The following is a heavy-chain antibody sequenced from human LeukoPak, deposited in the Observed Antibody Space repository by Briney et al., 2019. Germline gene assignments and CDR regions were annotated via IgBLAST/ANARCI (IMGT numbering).Heavy chain of an antibody. D-gene: IGHD6-19*01. Sequence: ASVKVSCKASGYIFTSYAMHWVRQALGQRLEWMGWINAGNGNTKYSQKFQGRVTITRDTSASTSYMELSSLRSEDTAVYHGARDMGSVAVAGTIPYYYYGMDVWGKGTTVTASS. CDR1: GYIFTSYA. CDR3: ARDMGSVAVAGTIPYYYYGMDV. V-gene: IGHV1-3*01. CDR2: INAGNGNT. J-gene: IGHJ6*04.